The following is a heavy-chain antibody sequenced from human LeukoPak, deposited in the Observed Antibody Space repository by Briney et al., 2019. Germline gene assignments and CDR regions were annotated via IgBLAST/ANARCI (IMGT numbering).Heavy chain of an antibody. D-gene: IGHD3-22*01. CDR3: AKAGGYYYDSSGSWYFDY. CDR1: GFTFSSYG. V-gene: IGHV3-33*06. Sequence: PGRSLRLSCAASGFTFSSYGMHWVRQAPGKGLEWVAVIWYDGSNKYYADSVKGRFTISRDNSKNTLYLQMNSLRAEDTAVYYCAKAGGYYYDSSGSWYFDYWGQGTLVTVSS. J-gene: IGHJ4*02. CDR2: IWYDGSNK.